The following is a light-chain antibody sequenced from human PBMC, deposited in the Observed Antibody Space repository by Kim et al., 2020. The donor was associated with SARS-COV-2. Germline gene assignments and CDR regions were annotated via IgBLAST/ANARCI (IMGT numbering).Light chain of an antibody. CDR1: QSISSW. J-gene: IGKJ4*01. CDR2: DAS. Sequence: DIQMTQSPSTLSASVGDRVTITCRASQSISSWLAWYQQKPGKAPKLLIYDASSLESGVPSRFSGSGSGTEFTLTISSLQPDDFATYYCQQYNSYLFGGGTKLEI. CDR3: QQYNSYL. V-gene: IGKV1-5*01.